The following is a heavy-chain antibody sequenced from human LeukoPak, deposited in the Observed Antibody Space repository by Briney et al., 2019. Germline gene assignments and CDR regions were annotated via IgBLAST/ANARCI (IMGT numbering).Heavy chain of an antibody. D-gene: IGHD5-18*01. CDR1: GGSISSYY. Sequence: ETLSLTCXVXGGSISSYYWSWIRQPPGKGLEWIGYIHYSGSTNYNTSLKSRVTISVDTSKNQFSLKLSSVTAADTAVYYCARADVDTAMVPYYFDYWGQGTLVTVSS. CDR3: ARADVDTAMVPYYFDY. CDR2: IHYSGST. J-gene: IGHJ4*02. V-gene: IGHV4-59*01.